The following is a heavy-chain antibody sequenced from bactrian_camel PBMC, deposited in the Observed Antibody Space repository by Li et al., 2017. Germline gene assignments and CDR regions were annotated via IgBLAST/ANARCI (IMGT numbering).Heavy chain of an antibody. J-gene: IGHJ4*01. CDR3: AAGQPQIFRRLLADQYNS. CDR1: GFPARTYG. Sequence: HVQLVESGGGSVQAGGSLRLSCVASGFPARTYGMAWFRQSPGKEREGVAGIDSDGRTNYADSVKGRFTISEDKANNILYLQMNNLKPEDTGMYYCAAGQPQIFRRLLADQYNSWGKGTQVTVS. D-gene: IGHD2*01. CDR2: IDSDGRT. V-gene: IGHV3S9*01.